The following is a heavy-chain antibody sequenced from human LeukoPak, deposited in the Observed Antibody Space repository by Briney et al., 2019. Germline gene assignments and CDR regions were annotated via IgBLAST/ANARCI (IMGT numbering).Heavy chain of an antibody. V-gene: IGHV1-46*01. CDR1: GYTFTNYY. CDR2: INPSGGGT. D-gene: IGHD5-18*01. CDR3: AREIGPRQLHLWGSAFDY. Sequence: ASVKVSCKASGYTFTNYYMHWVRQAPGQGLEWMGIINPSGGGTTYAQKFQGRVTMISDTSTSTVYMELSSLSSEDTAVYYCAREIGPRQLHLWGSAFDYWGQGSVVTVSS. J-gene: IGHJ4*02.